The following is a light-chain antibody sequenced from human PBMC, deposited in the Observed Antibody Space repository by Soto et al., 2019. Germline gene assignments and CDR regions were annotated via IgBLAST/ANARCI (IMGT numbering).Light chain of an antibody. CDR3: NSYTLSRTVV. V-gene: IGLV2-14*01. J-gene: IGLJ2*01. Sequence: QSALTQPASVSGSPGQSITLSCAGTSRDIGAHNFVSWYQHHPGKAPKLIIYEVTKWPSGVSTRFSGSKAGNTASLTISGIQAEDEADYYCNSYTLSRTVVFGGATKLTVL. CDR2: EVT. CDR1: SRDIGAHNF.